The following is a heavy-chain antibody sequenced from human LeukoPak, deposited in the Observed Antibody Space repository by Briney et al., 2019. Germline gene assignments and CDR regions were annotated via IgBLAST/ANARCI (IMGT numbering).Heavy chain of an antibody. J-gene: IGHJ5*02. CDR1: GFTFSSYW. Sequence: SGGSLRHSCAASGFTFSSYWMSWVRQAPGKGLEWVANIKQDGSEKYYVDSVKGRFTISRDNAKNSLYLQMNSLRAEDTAVYYCAREITVTMGWFDPWGQGTLVTVSS. CDR2: IKQDGSEK. V-gene: IGHV3-7*01. CDR3: AREITVTMGWFDP. D-gene: IGHD4-17*01.